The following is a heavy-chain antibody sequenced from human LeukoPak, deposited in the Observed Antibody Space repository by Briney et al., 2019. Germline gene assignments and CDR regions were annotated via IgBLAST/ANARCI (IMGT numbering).Heavy chain of an antibody. J-gene: IGHJ5*02. V-gene: IGHV4-59*01. CDR2: IYYSGST. Sequence: SETLSLTCTVSGGSISSYYWSWIRQPPGKGLEWIGYIYYSGSTNYNPSLKSRVTISVDTSKSQFSLKLSSVTAADTAVYYCAREQATYDFWSGYYRAENWFDPWGQGTLVTVSS. CDR1: GGSISSYY. CDR3: AREQATYDFWSGYYRAENWFDP. D-gene: IGHD3-3*01.